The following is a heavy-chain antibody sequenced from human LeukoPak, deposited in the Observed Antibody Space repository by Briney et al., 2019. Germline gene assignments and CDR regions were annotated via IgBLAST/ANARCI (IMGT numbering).Heavy chain of an antibody. D-gene: IGHD4-17*01. Sequence: SETLSLTCAVSSYSISSGSCWGWIRQSPGKGLEGVGSIFHSGNSYYNPSLKSRLTMSVDTSKNQFSLKLTSVTAADTALYYCARVTYVDDMLYQYFDYWGQGILVTVSS. V-gene: IGHV4-38-2*01. CDR3: ARVTYVDDMLYQYFDY. CDR2: IFHSGNS. CDR1: SYSISSGSC. J-gene: IGHJ4*02.